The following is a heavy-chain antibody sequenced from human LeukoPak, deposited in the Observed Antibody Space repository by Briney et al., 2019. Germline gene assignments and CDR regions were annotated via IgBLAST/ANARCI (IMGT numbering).Heavy chain of an antibody. CDR2: LQSTGNN. CDR3: TREMASVVTPVSRWLDP. CDR1: GGSISNYY. J-gene: IGHJ5*01. Sequence: PSETLSLTCSVSGGSISNYYWTWIRQPAGGGLEGIGRLQSTGNNNYNASLKSRVSMSVDTSKNQFSLRLSSVTAADTAVYYCTREMASVVTPVSRWLDPWGQGILVTVSS. D-gene: IGHD4-23*01. V-gene: IGHV4-4*07.